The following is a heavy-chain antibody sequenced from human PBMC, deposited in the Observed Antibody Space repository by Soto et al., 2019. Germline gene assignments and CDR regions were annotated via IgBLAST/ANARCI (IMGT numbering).Heavy chain of an antibody. CDR3: ARDPNQYDSSGYFYV. V-gene: IGHV3-30-3*01. J-gene: IGHJ4*02. Sequence: GGSLRLSCAASGFPFTDYSLHWVRPAPGKGLEWVAIISNDGSDIDYADSVKGRFTISRDNSNNMLYLQMNSLRAEDTAVYYCARDPNQYDSSGYFYVWGQGAPVTVSS. D-gene: IGHD3-22*01. CDR2: ISNDGSDI. CDR1: GFPFTDYS.